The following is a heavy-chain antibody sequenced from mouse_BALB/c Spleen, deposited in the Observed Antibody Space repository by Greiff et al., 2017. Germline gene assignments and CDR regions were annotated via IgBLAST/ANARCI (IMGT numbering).Heavy chain of an antibody. CDR3: ASSGGLDSYYAMDY. J-gene: IGHJ4*01. CDR1: GFSLTSYG. Sequence: VQRVESGPGLVAPSQSLSITCTVSGFSLTSYGVHWVRQPPGKGLEWLGVIWAGGSTNYNSALMSRLSISKDNSKSQVFLKMNSLQTDDTAMYYCASSGGLDSYYAMDYWGQGTSVTVSS. V-gene: IGHV2-9*02. CDR2: IWAGGST.